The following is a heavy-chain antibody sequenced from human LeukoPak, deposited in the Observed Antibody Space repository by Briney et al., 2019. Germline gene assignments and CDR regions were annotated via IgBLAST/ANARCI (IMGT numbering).Heavy chain of an antibody. Sequence: PSETLSLTCTVSGGSISTYYWSWSRQPPGKGLDWIGSFYYTGSTNYNPSLRSRVTISLDTSKNQISLRLSSVTAADTAVYYCARGGNALDYWGQETLVTVSS. CDR3: ARGGNALDY. V-gene: IGHV4-59*01. CDR2: FYYTGST. D-gene: IGHD4-23*01. J-gene: IGHJ4*02. CDR1: GGSISTYY.